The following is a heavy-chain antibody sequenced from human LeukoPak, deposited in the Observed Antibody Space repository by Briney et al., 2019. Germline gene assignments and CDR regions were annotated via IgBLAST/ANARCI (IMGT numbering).Heavy chain of an antibody. V-gene: IGHV1-18*01. CDR2: ISAHNGNT. D-gene: IGHD1-26*01. Sequence: ASVKVSCKASGYTFTSSGISWVRQAPGQGLEWMGWISAHNGNTNYAQKLQGRVTMTTDTSTSTAYMELRSLRSDDTAVYYCARSSGSYPAFDIWGQGTMVTVSS. J-gene: IGHJ3*02. CDR3: ARSSGSYPAFDI. CDR1: GYTFTSSG.